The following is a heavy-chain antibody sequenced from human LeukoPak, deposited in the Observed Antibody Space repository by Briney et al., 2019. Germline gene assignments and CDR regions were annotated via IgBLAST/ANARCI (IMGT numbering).Heavy chain of an antibody. Sequence: PGGSLRLSCAASGFTFDGYGMSWVRQAPGKGLDWVSGINWNGGSTGYADSVKGRFTISRDNAKNSLYLQMNSLRAEDTALYYCARVPAGGYCSGGSCYVHYYYMDVWGKGTTVTVSS. CDR3: ARVPAGGYCSGGSCYVHYYYMDV. CDR1: GFTFDGYG. V-gene: IGHV3-20*04. J-gene: IGHJ6*03. CDR2: INWNGGST. D-gene: IGHD2-15*01.